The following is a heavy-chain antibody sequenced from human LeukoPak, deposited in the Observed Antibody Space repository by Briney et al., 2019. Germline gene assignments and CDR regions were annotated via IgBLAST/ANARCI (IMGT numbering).Heavy chain of an antibody. CDR1: GGTFSSYA. V-gene: IGHV1-69*13. CDR3: AREARIADNFDY. Sequence: GASVTVSCKASGGTFSSYAISWVRQAPGQGLEWMGGIIPIFGTANYAQKFQGRVTITADESTSTAYMELSSLRSEDTAVYYCAREARIADNFDYWGQGTLVTVSS. D-gene: IGHD6-13*01. CDR2: IIPIFGTA. J-gene: IGHJ4*02.